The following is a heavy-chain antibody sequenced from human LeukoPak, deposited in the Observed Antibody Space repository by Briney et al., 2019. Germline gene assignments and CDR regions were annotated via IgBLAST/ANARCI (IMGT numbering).Heavy chain of an antibody. CDR1: GFTSSSYG. Sequence: GGSLRLSCAASGFTSSSYGMHWVRQAPGKGLEWVSSISSSSSYIYYADSVKGRFTISRDNAKNSLYLQMNSLRAEDTAVYYCARRGEYSSSSGFDYWGQGTLVTVSS. CDR2: ISSSSSYI. CDR3: ARRGEYSSSSGFDY. V-gene: IGHV3-21*01. D-gene: IGHD6-6*01. J-gene: IGHJ4*02.